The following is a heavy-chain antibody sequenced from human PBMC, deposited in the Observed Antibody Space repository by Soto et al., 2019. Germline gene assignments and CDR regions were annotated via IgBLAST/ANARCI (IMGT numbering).Heavy chain of an antibody. Sequence: ASVKVSCKASGYTFTYYYMHWVRQAPGQGLAWMGIINPSGGFTNYAQKFQGRVTMTRDTSTSTVYMELSGLRSEDTAVYYCERDLGAARPDYYYGMDVWGQGTTVTVSS. CDR3: ERDLGAARPDYYYGMDV. J-gene: IGHJ6*02. CDR2: INPSGGFT. D-gene: IGHD6-6*01. CDR1: GYTFTYYY. V-gene: IGHV1-46*01.